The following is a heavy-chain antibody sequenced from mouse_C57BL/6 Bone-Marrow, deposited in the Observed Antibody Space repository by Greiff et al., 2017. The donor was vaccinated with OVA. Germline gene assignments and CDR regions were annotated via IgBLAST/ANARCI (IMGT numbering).Heavy chain of an antibody. CDR2: IHPSDSDT. CDR3: AIVYDYYAMDY. Sequence: QVQLKQPGAELVKPGASVKVSCKASGYTFTSYWMHWVKQRPGQGLEWIGRIHPSDSDTNYNQKFKGKATLTVDKSSSTAYMQLSSLTSEDSAVYYCAIVYDYYAMDYWGQGTSVTVSS. D-gene: IGHD2-3*01. CDR1: GYTFTSYW. J-gene: IGHJ4*01. V-gene: IGHV1-74*01.